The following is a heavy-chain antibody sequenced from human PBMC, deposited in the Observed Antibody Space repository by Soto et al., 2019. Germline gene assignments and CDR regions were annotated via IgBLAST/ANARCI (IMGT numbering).Heavy chain of an antibody. J-gene: IGHJ4*02. V-gene: IGHV6-1*01. CDR1: GDSVSSNSAA. Sequence: SQTLSLTCAISGDSVSSNSAALNLVRQSPSRGLEWLGRTYYRSRWNNDYAVSEKSRITVNADTSKNQFSLQLKSVTPEDTAVYYCARTEGYFDYWGQGTPVTVSS. CDR2: TYYRSRWNN. CDR3: ARTEGYFDY.